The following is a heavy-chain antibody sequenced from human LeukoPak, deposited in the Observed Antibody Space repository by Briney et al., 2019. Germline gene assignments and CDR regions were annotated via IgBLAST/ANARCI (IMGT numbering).Heavy chain of an antibody. J-gene: IGHJ6*02. CDR3: ASGEEVVVVPAADYYYSMDV. Sequence: GASVKVSCKASGGTFSSYAISWVRQAPGQGLEWMGGIIPIFGTANYAQKFQGRVTITADESTSTAYMELSSLRSEDTAVYYCASGEEVVVVPAADYYYSMDVWGQGTTVTVSS. V-gene: IGHV1-69*13. D-gene: IGHD2-2*01. CDR2: IIPIFGTA. CDR1: GGTFSSYA.